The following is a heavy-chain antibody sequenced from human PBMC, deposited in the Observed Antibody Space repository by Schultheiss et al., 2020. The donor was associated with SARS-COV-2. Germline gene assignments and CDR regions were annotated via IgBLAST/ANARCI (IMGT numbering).Heavy chain of an antibody. CDR3: AKHYDILTGYYYYGMDV. J-gene: IGHJ6*02. V-gene: IGHV3-21*04. CDR2: ISSSSSYI. CDR1: GFTFSSYS. D-gene: IGHD3-9*01. Sequence: GESLKISCAASGFTFSSYSMNWVRQAPGKGLEWVSSISSSSSYIYYADSVKGRFTISRDNSKNTLYLQMNSLRAEDTAVYYCAKHYDILTGYYYYGMDVWGQGTTVTVSS.